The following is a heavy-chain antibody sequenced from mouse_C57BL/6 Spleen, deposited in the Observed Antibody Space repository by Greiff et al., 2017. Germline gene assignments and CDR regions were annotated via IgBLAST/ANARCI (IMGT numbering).Heavy chain of an antibody. CDR3: ARNHYGSSNWYFDV. Sequence: QVQLQQSGAELVKPGASVKLSCKASGYTFTSYWMQWVKQRPGQGLEWIGEIDPSDSYTNYNQKFKGKATLTVDTSSSTAYMQLSSLTSEDSAVYYCARNHYGSSNWYFDVWGTGTTVTVSS. D-gene: IGHD1-1*01. CDR2: IDPSDSYT. CDR1: GYTFTSYW. V-gene: IGHV1-50*01. J-gene: IGHJ1*03.